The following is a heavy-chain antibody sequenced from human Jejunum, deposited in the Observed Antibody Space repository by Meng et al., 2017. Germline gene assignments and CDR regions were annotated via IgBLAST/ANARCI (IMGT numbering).Heavy chain of an antibody. D-gene: IGHD3-10*01. J-gene: IGHJ3*02. CDR1: GFTFSSYA. V-gene: IGHV3-23*01. Sequence: GGSLRLSCAASGFTFSSYAMSWVRQAPGKGLEWVSAITYTGATTHYADSVKGRFTMSRDNSKNTLDLQMNSLRPEDTAVYYCAKAPLWFGEFVDDYDIWGQGTMVTVSS. CDR3: AKAPLWFGEFVDDYDI. CDR2: ITYTGATT.